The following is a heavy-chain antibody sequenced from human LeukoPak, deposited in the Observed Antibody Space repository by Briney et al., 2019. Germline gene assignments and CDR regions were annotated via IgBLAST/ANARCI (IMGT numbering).Heavy chain of an antibody. J-gene: IGHJ4*02. Sequence: PGGSLRLSCAASGFSFSDFYMSWIRQAPGKGLEWISYISRSGSTIYHADSVKGRFTISRDNAKNSLYLQMNSLRAEDTAVYYCAREYYGSGSYYFDYWGQGTLVTVSS. V-gene: IGHV3-11*04. CDR3: AREYYGSGSYYFDY. CDR1: GFSFSDFY. CDR2: ISRSGSTI. D-gene: IGHD3-10*01.